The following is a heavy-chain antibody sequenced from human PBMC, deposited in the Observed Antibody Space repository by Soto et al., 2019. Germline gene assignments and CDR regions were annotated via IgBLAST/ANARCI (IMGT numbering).Heavy chain of an antibody. J-gene: IGHJ5*02. D-gene: IGHD7-27*01. CDR2: INAGNGNT. CDR3: ARSNWGYNWFDP. V-gene: IGHV1-3*01. Sequence: QVQLVQSGAEVKKPGASVKVSCKASGYTFTSYAMHWVRQAPGQRLEWMGWINAGNGNTKYSKKFQGRVTITRDTSASTAYMELSSLRSEDTAVYYCARSNWGYNWFDPWGQGTLVTVSS. CDR1: GYTFTSYA.